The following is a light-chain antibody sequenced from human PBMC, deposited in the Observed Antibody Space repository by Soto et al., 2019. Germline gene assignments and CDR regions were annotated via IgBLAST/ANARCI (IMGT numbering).Light chain of an antibody. CDR3: QQYDSRPIT. CDR1: QSINSR. Sequence: ETVMTQSPATLSVSPGESATLSCRASQSINSRLAWYQQKPGQAPRLLIYGASTRATGIPARVSGSGSGTEFSLTFSSLQSEDLAVYYCQQYDSRPITFGQGTRLEIK. J-gene: IGKJ5*01. V-gene: IGKV3-15*01. CDR2: GAS.